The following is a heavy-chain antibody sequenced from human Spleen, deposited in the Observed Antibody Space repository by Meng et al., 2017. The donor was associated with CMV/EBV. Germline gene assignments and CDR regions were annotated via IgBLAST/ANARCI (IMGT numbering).Heavy chain of an antibody. J-gene: IGHJ4*02. D-gene: IGHD3-22*01. CDR1: GYPFTSYD. V-gene: IGHV1-8*01. Sequence: ASGYPFTSYDITWVRQATGQGLEWMGWMNPNSGNTGYAQKFQGRVTMTRNTSISTAYMELSSLRSEDTAVYYCARETSGYYRGAFDYWGQGTLVTVSS. CDR3: ARETSGYYRGAFDY. CDR2: MNPNSGNT.